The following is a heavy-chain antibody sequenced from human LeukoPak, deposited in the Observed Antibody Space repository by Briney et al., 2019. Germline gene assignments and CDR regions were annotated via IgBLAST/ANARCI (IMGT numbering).Heavy chain of an antibody. J-gene: IGHJ3*02. CDR3: AREDYVWGSYRYYAFDI. V-gene: IGHV1-69*06. CDR2: IIPIFGTA. Sequence: ASVKVSCKASGYTFTSYGISWVRQAPGQGLEWMGGIIPIFGTANYAQKFQGRVTITADKSTSTAYMELSSLRSEDTAVYYCAREDYVWGSYRYYAFDIWGQGTMVTVSS. D-gene: IGHD3-16*02. CDR1: GYTFTSYG.